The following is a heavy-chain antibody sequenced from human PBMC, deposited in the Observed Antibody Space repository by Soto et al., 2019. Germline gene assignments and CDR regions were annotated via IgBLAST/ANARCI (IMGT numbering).Heavy chain of an antibody. V-gene: IGHV3-23*01. CDR3: AKVSSGRLSGFDY. CDR2: ISGSGGST. D-gene: IGHD3-10*01. Sequence: LRLSYAASGCNCIGYGMSXVRQDPGKGLEWVSAISGSGGSTYYADSVKGRFTISRDNSKNTLYLQMNSLRAEDTAVYYCAKVSSGRLSGFDYWGQGTLVTVSS. J-gene: IGHJ4*02. CDR1: GCNCIGYG.